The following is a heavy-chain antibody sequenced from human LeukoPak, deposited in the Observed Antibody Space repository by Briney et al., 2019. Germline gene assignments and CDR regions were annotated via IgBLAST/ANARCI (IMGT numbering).Heavy chain of an antibody. CDR1: GFTFSDYY. CDR2: ISSSGNTM. D-gene: IGHD3-10*01. Sequence: PGGSQRLSCAASGFTFSDYYMSWIWQAPGKGLEWVSYISSSGNTMYYADSVKARFTISRDNAKNSLYLQMNSLRAEDTAVYYCARARGSGTKVPGPWGQGTLVTVSS. CDR3: ARARGSGTKVPGP. V-gene: IGHV3-11*01. J-gene: IGHJ5*02.